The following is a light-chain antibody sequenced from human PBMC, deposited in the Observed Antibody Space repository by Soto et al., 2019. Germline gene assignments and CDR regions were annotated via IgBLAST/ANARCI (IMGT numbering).Light chain of an antibody. CDR3: SSFTTSNTVV. Sequence: QSALAQPASVSGYPGQSITISCTRTSSDVGRYNFVSWFQQHPGKAPQLLIYDVRYWPSGVSDRFSGSKSGNTASLTISGLQTDDEADYYCSSFTTSNTVVFGSGTKVTVL. CDR1: SSDVGRYNF. V-gene: IGLV2-14*01. CDR2: DVR. J-gene: IGLJ1*01.